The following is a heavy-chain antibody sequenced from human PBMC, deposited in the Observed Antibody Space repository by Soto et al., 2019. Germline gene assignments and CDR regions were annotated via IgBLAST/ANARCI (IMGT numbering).Heavy chain of an antibody. CDR2: MNPNSGNT. D-gene: IGHD6-13*01. V-gene: IGHV1-8*01. J-gene: IGHJ6*02. Sequence: ASVKVSCKASGYTFTSYDINWVRQATGQGLEWMGWMNPNSGNTGYAQKFQGRVTMTRNTSISTAYMELSSLRSEDTAVYYCARANPKDSSSWHYYYYYGMDVWGQGTTVTVSS. CDR3: ARANPKDSSSWHYYYYYGMDV. CDR1: GYTFTSYD.